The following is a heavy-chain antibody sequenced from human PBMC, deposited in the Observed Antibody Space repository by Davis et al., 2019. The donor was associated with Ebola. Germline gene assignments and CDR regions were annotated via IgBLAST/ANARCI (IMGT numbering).Heavy chain of an antibody. Sequence: PGGSLRLSCAASGFTFSSYWMSWVRQAPGKGLEWVANIKQDGSEKYYVDSVKGRFTISRDNAKNSLYLQMNSLRAEDTAVYYCARGGMHYYDSSGRNYFDYWGQGTLVTVSS. CDR1: GFTFSSYW. CDR3: ARGGMHYYDSSGRNYFDY. J-gene: IGHJ4*02. V-gene: IGHV3-7*01. CDR2: IKQDGSEK. D-gene: IGHD3-22*01.